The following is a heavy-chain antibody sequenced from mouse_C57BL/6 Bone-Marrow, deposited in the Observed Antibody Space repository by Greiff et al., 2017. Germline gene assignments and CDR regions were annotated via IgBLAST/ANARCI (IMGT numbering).Heavy chain of an antibody. J-gene: IGHJ4*01. CDR3: AREEIYYGNYPYAMDY. Sequence: QVQLQQSGPELVKPGASVKISCKASGYTFTDYYINWVKQRPGQGLEWIGWIYPGSGNTTYNEKFKGKATLTVDTSSSTAYMQLSSLTSEDSAVYFCAREEIYYGNYPYAMDYWGQGTSVTVSS. CDR1: GYTFTDYY. D-gene: IGHD2-1*01. CDR2: IYPGSGNT. V-gene: IGHV1-84*01.